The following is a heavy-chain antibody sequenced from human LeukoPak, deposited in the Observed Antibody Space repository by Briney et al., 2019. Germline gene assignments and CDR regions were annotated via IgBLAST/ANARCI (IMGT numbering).Heavy chain of an antibody. CDR2: INPNSGGT. V-gene: IGHV1-2*02. Sequence: GASVKVSCKASGSTFTGYCMHWVRQAPGQGLEWMGWINPNSGGTNYAQKFQGRVTMTRDTSISTAYMELSRLRSDDTAVYYCARDGHYYDSSGYLGNWGQGTLVTVSS. J-gene: IGHJ4*02. D-gene: IGHD3-22*01. CDR3: ARDGHYYDSSGYLGN. CDR1: GSTFTGYC.